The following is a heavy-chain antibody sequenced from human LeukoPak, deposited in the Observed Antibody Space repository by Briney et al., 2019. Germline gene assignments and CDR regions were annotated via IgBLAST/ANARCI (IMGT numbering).Heavy chain of an antibody. CDR3: ARDAASGTGWFDP. D-gene: IGHD3-10*01. CDR1: GYTFTSYD. Sequence: ASVKVSCKASGYTFTSYDINWVRQATGQGLEWMGWMNPNSGGTNHAQKFQGRVTLTRDTSISTAFMELTRLTSDDTAVYYCARDAASGTGWFDPWGQGTLVTVSS. CDR2: MNPNSGGT. J-gene: IGHJ5*01. V-gene: IGHV1-2*02.